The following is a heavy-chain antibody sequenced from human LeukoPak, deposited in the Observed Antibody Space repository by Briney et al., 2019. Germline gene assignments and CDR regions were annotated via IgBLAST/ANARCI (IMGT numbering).Heavy chain of an antibody. Sequence: SETLSLTCTVSGGSISSGGYYWSWIRQHPGKGLEWIGYTYYSGSTYYNPSLKSRVTISVDTSKNQFSLKLSSVTAADTAVYYCARVPLRDGTSLDYWGQGTLVTVSS. CDR3: ARVPLRDGTSLDY. J-gene: IGHJ4*02. CDR1: GGSISSGGYY. D-gene: IGHD2-2*01. CDR2: TYYSGST. V-gene: IGHV4-31*03.